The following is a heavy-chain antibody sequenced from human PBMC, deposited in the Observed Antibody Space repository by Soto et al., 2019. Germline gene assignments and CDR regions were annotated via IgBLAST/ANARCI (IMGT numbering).Heavy chain of an antibody. D-gene: IGHD2-2*01. J-gene: IGHJ1*01. CDR3: AKARGSSTPAPGSY. CDR1: GFTCSSYS. V-gene: IGHV3-21*04. Sequence: PGGSLRLSCAASGFTCSSYSMNWVRQAPGKGLEWVSSISSSSSYKYYADSVKGRFTISRDNSKNTLYLQMNSLRAEDTAVYYCAKARGSSTPAPGSYWGQGTLVTVSS. CDR2: ISSSSSYK.